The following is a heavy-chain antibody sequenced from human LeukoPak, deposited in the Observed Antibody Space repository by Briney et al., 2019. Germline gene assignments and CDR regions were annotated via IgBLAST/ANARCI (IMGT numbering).Heavy chain of an antibody. J-gene: IGHJ5*02. CDR2: IIPIFGTA. CDR1: GDTFSSYA. V-gene: IGHV1-69*13. CDR3: ARECGSGWYLNWFDP. Sequence: GASVKVSCKASGDTFSSYAISWVRQAPGQGLEWMGGIIPIFGTANYAQKFQGRVTITADESTSTAYMELSSLRSEDTAVYYCARECGSGWYLNWFDPWGQGTLVTVSS. D-gene: IGHD6-19*01.